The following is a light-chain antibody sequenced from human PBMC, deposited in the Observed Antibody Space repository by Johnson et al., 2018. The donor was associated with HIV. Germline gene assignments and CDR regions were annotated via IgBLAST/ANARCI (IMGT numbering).Light chain of an antibody. CDR2: EST. Sequence: VLTQPPSVSAAPGQKVTISCSGSNSNIGNNYVSWYQQLPGTAPKLLIYESTNRPSGIPDRFSGSKSGTSATLGISGLQTGDEADYYCGTWDSSLTTSYVFGTGTKVIV. J-gene: IGLJ1*01. CDR3: GTWDSSLTTSYV. CDR1: NSNIGNNY. V-gene: IGLV1-51*02.